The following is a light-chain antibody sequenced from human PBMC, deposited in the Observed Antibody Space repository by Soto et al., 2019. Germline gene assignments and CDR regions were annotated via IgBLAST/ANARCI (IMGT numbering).Light chain of an antibody. CDR2: EVS. Sequence: QSVLTQPASVSGSPGQSITISCTGTSSDVGAYNYVSWYQQHPGKAPKLIIYEVSNRPSGVSNRFSGSKSGNTASLTISGLQAEDESDYYCSSYTSSSTPYVFGTGTKLTV. J-gene: IGLJ1*01. CDR3: SSYTSSSTPYV. CDR1: SSDVGAYNY. V-gene: IGLV2-14*01.